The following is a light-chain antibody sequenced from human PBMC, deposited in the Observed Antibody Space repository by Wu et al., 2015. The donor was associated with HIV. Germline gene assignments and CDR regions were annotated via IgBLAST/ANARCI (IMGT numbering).Light chain of an antibody. J-gene: IGKJ4*01. V-gene: IGKV3-11*01. Sequence: WYQTRNLGHGSHAPHHXCINQATGIPARFSGSGSGTDFTLTISSLEPEDFAVYYCQQRSNWPLLTFGGGTKVEIK. CDR3: QQRSNWPLLT. CDR2: CI.